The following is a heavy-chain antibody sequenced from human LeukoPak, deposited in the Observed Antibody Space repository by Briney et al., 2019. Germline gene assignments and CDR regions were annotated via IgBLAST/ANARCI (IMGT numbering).Heavy chain of an antibody. Sequence: GSSVKVSCKASGGTFSSYAISWVRQAPGQGLEWMGGIIPIFGTANYAQKFQGRVTITADESTSTAYMELSSLRSEDTAVYYCARDSGYSSQGNDAFDIWGQGTMVTVSS. J-gene: IGHJ3*02. D-gene: IGHD6-13*01. CDR2: IIPIFGTA. V-gene: IGHV1-69*01. CDR3: ARDSGYSSQGNDAFDI. CDR1: GGTFSSYA.